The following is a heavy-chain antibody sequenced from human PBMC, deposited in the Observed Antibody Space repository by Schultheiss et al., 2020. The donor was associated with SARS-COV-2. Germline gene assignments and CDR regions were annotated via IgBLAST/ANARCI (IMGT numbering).Heavy chain of an antibody. V-gene: IGHV4-38-2*01. CDR2: IYHSGST. J-gene: IGHJ5*02. Sequence: GSLRLSCAVSGYSISSGYYWGWIRQPPGKGLEWIGSIYHSGSTYYNPSLKSRVTISVDTSKNQFSLKLSSVTAADTAVYYCATYNFPALDPWGQGTLVTVSS. CDR1: GYSISSGYY. CDR3: ATYNFPALDP. D-gene: IGHD3-3*01.